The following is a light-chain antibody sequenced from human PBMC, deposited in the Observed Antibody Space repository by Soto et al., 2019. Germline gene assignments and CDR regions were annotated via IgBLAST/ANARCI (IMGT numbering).Light chain of an antibody. V-gene: IGKV3-20*01. J-gene: IGKJ3*01. CDR2: GAS. Sequence: EIVLTQSPGTLSLSPGERATLSCRASQSVSSSYLAWYQQKPGQAPRLLIYGASSRATGIPDRFSGSGSGTDFNLTISRLEPEDFAVYYCQQYGSSPTFGPGTKVDIK. CDR3: QQYGSSPT. CDR1: QSVSSSY.